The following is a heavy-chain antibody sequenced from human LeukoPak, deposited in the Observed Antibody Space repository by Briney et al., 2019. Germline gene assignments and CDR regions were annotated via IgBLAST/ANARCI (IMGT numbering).Heavy chain of an antibody. V-gene: IGHV1-8*01. CDR1: GYTFTSYD. Sequence: GASVKVSCKASGYTFTSYDINWVRPATGQGLEWMGWMNPNSGNTGYAQKFQGRVTMTRNTSISTAYMELSSLRSEDTAVYYCARGIGPEKLRFLEWLHHYYYGMDVWGQGTTVTVSS. J-gene: IGHJ6*02. CDR3: ARGIGPEKLRFLEWLHHYYYGMDV. CDR2: MNPNSGNT. D-gene: IGHD3-3*01.